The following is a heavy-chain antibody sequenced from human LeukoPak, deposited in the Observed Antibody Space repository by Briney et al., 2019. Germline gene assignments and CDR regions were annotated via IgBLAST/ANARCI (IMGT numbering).Heavy chain of an antibody. CDR2: TYYRSKWYN. CDR3: XRXXSXXGXIDY. J-gene: IGHJ4*02. Sequence: AXSGXSVSSNSAAWNWIRQSPSRGLEWLGRTYYRSKWYNDYAVSVKSRITINPDTSKNQFSLQLNSVNPEDTAGYYXXRXXSXXGXIDYWGXGXLVTVSS. CDR1: GXSVSSNSAA. V-gene: IGHV6-1*01.